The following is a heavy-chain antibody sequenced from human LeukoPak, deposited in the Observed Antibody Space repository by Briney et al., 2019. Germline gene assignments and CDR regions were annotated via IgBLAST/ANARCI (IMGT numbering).Heavy chain of an antibody. Sequence: ASVKVSCKAFGYTFTSNYMHWVRQAPGQGPEWMGVISPSGGSTTYAQKFQGRVTLTRDMSTSTDYLELSRLRSDDTAVYYCARDKQAVVVVNDAFDIWGQGTMVTVSS. J-gene: IGHJ3*02. V-gene: IGHV1-46*01. CDR3: ARDKQAVVVVNDAFDI. CDR1: GYTFTSNY. D-gene: IGHD3-22*01. CDR2: ISPSGGST.